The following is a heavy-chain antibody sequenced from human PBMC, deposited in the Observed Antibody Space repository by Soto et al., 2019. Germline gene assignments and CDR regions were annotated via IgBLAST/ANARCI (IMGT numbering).Heavy chain of an antibody. CDR3: ARGAGGYYYIDV. D-gene: IGHD3-10*01. CDR1: GFTFSSYW. J-gene: IGHJ6*03. CDR2: IYRDGSST. V-gene: IGHV3-74*01. Sequence: EVQLVDSGGGLVQPGGSLRLSCAASGFTFSSYWMHWVRQAPGKGLVWVSRIYRDGSSTSYADSVKGRFTISRDNAKNTLYLQMDCLSAEDTAVYYCARGAGGYYYIDVWGKGTTVTVSS.